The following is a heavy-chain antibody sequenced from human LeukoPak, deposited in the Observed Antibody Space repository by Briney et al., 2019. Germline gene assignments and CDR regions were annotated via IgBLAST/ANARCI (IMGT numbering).Heavy chain of an antibody. D-gene: IGHD2-21*02. CDR3: AKDPARTYCGGDCYPAGNWFDH. V-gene: IGHV3-23*01. Sequence: GGSLRLSCAASGFTFSSYAMSWVRQAPGKGLEWVSAISGSGGRTYYADSVKGRFTISRDNSKNTLYLQMNSLRAEDTAVYYCAKDPARTYCGGDCYPAGNWFDHWGQGTLVTVSS. CDR1: GFTFSSYA. J-gene: IGHJ5*02. CDR2: ISGSGGRT.